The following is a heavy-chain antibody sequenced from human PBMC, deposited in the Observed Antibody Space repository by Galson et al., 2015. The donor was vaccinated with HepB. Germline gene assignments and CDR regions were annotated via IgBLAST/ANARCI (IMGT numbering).Heavy chain of an antibody. CDR3: AREGYSSGWDPYYYYGMDV. CDR1: GYTFTSYG. CDR2: ISAYNGNT. V-gene: IGHV1-18*01. Sequence: SVKVSCKASGYTFTSYGISWVRRAPGQGLEWMGWISAYNGNTNYAQKLQGRVTMTTDTSTSTAYMELRSLRSDNTAVYYCAREGYSSGWDPYYYYGMDVWGQGATATVSS. D-gene: IGHD6-19*01. J-gene: IGHJ6*02.